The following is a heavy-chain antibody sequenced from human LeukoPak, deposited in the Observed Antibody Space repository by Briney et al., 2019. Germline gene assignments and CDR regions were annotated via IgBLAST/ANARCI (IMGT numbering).Heavy chain of an antibody. CDR3: TRDFTIFDY. V-gene: IGHV3-49*04. J-gene: IGHJ4*02. CDR2: IRSKAFGGST. CDR1: GFTFGDYA. D-gene: IGHD3-3*01. Sequence: GSLRLSCIASGFTFGDYAMSWVRQAPGKGLVWVGFIRSKAFGGSTEYAASVKGRFTISKDDYKSIAYLQMNSLKTEDTAVYYCTRDFTIFDYWGQGTLVTVSS.